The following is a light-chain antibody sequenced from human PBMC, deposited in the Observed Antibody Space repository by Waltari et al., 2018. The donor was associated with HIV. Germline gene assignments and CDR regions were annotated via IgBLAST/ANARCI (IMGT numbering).Light chain of an antibody. V-gene: IGLV3-21*02. CDR3: QVWDSSSDHPYV. CDR2: DDS. CDR1: NIGSKS. J-gene: IGLJ1*01. Sequence: SYVLTQPPSVSVAPGQTARITCGGNNIGSKSVHWYQQKPGQAPVLVVYDDSDRPAGVPERCSGSNSGNTATLTISRVEAGDEADDYCQVWDSSSDHPYVFGTGTKVTVL.